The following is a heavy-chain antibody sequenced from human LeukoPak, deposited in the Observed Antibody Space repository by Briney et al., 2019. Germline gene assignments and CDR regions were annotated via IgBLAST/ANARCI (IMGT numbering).Heavy chain of an antibody. Sequence: GESLKICCEGSGYSFSNNWIGWVRQIPGKLLEWVGIIYPAESQTRCSRSFQGPVTISADKSISTAYLQWSSMKASGIAMYYCARLSAGSHFHLDSWGQGTLVTVSS. D-gene: IGHD1-26*01. J-gene: IGHJ4*02. V-gene: IGHV5-51*03. CDR2: IYPAESQT. CDR3: ARLSAGSHFHLDS. CDR1: GYSFSNNW.